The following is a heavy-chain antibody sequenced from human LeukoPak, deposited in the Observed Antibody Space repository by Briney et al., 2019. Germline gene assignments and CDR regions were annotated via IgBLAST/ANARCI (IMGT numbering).Heavy chain of an antibody. V-gene: IGHV4-61*01. CDR3: ARDRAVAYCDSSGYLGMDV. Sequence: SETLSLTCTVSGGSVSSGSYYWSWIRQPPGKGLEWIGYIYYSGSTNYNPSLKSRVTISVDTSKNQFSLKLSSVTAADTAVYYCARDRAVAYCDSSGYLGMDVWGQGTTVTVSS. J-gene: IGHJ6*02. CDR1: GGSVSSGSYY. CDR2: IYYSGST. D-gene: IGHD3-22*01.